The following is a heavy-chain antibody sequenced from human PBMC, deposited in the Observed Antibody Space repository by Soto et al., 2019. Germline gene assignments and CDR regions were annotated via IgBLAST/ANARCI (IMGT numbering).Heavy chain of an antibody. CDR3: ARVMPLYSSGWYEGYYFDY. D-gene: IGHD6-19*01. J-gene: IGHJ4*02. Sequence: QVQLVQSGAEVKKPGSSVKVSCKASGGTFSSYAISWVRQAPGQGLEWMGGIIPIFGTANYAQKFQGRVTITADESTSTAYMELSSLRSEDTAVYYCARVMPLYSSGWYEGYYFDYWGQGTLVTVSS. CDR1: GGTFSSYA. V-gene: IGHV1-69*12. CDR2: IIPIFGTA.